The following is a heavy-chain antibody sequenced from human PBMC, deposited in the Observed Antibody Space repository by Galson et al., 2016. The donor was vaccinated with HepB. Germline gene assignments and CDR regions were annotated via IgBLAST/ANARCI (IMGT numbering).Heavy chain of an antibody. CDR3: ARGPAGRLRFFYMDV. V-gene: IGHV3-21*01. Sequence: SLRLSCAASGFTFNTYLMYWVRQAPGKGLEWVSSISSAGTYTYYADSVKGRFTISRDNAKNSLDLQMNSLRDEDTAVYYCARGPAGRLRFFYMDVWGKGTTVTVSS. D-gene: IGHD3-3*01. CDR1: GFTFNTYL. CDR2: ISSAGTYT. J-gene: IGHJ6*03.